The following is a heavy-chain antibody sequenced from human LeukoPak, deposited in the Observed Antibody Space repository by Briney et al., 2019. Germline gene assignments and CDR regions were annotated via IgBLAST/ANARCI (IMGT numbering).Heavy chain of an antibody. V-gene: IGHV3-53*01. J-gene: IGHJ4*02. CDR1: GFTVSSNY. CDR3: ARVYDSSGYSYYFDY. Sequence: GGSLRLSCAASGFTVSSNYMSWVRQAPGKGLEWVSVIYSGGSAYYADSVKGRFTISRDNSKNTLYLQMNSLRAEDTAVYYCARVYDSSGYSYYFDYWGQGTLVTVSS. D-gene: IGHD3-22*01. CDR2: IYSGGSA.